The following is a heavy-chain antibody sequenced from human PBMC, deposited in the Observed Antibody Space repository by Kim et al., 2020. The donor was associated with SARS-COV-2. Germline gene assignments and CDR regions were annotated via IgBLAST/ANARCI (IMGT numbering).Heavy chain of an antibody. Sequence: GGSLRLSCAASGFRFSSFWMNWVRQAPGKELEWVANIKEDGSETKYADSVRGRLTISRDNARNSLYLQMRSLRGDDTAVYYCVRGNGRNEATGPDYFDF. J-gene: IGHJ4*01. D-gene: IGHD1-1*01. CDR2: IKEDGSET. CDR3: VRGNGRNEATGPDYFDF. V-gene: IGHV3-7*01. CDR1: GFRFSSFW.